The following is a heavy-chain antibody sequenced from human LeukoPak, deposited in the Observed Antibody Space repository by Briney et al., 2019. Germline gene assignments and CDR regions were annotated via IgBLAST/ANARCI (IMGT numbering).Heavy chain of an antibody. CDR1: GFSFSSYA. D-gene: IGHD2-15*01. CDR2: ISSSGSTI. CDR3: ARGVTMVAATGDYYYYYMDV. J-gene: IGHJ6*03. V-gene: IGHV3-48*03. Sequence: GGSLRLSCATSGFSFSSYAMSWVRQAPGKGLEWVSYISSSGSTIYYADSVKGRFTISRDNAKNSLYLQMNSLRAEDTAVYYCARGVTMVAATGDYYYYYMDVWGKGTTVTISS.